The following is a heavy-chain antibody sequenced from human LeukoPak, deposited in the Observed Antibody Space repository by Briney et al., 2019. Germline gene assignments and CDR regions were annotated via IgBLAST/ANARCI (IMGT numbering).Heavy chain of an antibody. V-gene: IGHV6-1*01. CDR1: GDTVSSNSAA. CDR3: ARANGDSSGFDY. D-gene: IGHD3-22*01. J-gene: IGHJ4*02. Sequence: SQTLSLTCAISGDTVSSNSAAWNWIRQSPSRGLEWLGRTYYRSTWYNDYALSVNSRITINPDTSQNQFSLQLNSVTPEDTAVYYCARANGDSSGFDYWGQGALVTVSS. CDR2: TYYRSTWYN.